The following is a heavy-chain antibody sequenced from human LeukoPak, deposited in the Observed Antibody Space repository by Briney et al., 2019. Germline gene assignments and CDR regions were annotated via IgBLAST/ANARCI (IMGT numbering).Heavy chain of an antibody. CDR1: DFPFSSYW. CDR2: ISGDGTT. V-gene: IGHV3-74*01. CDR3: ARRNPELGKSYDY. J-gene: IGHJ4*02. Sequence: PGGSLRLSGAAFDFPFSSYWLNWFGKPQGKGLVWVSRISGDGTTTYADSVKGRFTISRDNAKNTLFLQMNSLRAEDTAVYYCARRNPELGKSYDYWGQGTLVTVSS. D-gene: IGHD7-27*01.